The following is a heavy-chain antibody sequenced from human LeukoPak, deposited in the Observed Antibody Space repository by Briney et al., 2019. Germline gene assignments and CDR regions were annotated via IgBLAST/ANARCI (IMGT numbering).Heavy chain of an antibody. D-gene: IGHD3-22*01. CDR3: ARDRYSSGYFDY. J-gene: IGHJ4*02. Sequence: PGGSLRLSCAASGFTLSSYAMSWVRQAPGKGLEWVSLISGNAGSTYYADSVKGRFTISRDITKNTLYLQMNSLRAEDTAVYYCARDRYSSGYFDYWGQGTLVTVSS. CDR2: ISGNAGST. CDR1: GFTLSSYA. V-gene: IGHV3-23*01.